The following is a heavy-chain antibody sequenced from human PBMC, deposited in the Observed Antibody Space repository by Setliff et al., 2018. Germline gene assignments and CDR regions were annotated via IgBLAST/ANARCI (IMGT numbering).Heavy chain of an antibody. D-gene: IGHD2-2*01. CDR3: ARGPCSSTSCYAAY. CDR1: GGSFSGYY. J-gene: IGHJ4*02. V-gene: IGHV4-34*01. Sequence: SETLSLTCAVYGGSFSGYYWSWIRKPPGKGLEWIGEINHSGSTNYNPSLKSRVTISVDTSKNQFSLKVNSVTAADTAVYYCARGPCSSTSCYAAYWGQGTLVTVSS. CDR2: INHSGST.